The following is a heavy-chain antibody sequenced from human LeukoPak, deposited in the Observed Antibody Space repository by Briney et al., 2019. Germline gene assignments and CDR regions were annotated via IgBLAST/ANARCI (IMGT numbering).Heavy chain of an antibody. CDR2: IYYSGST. CDR3: ALDTIGARPNFDY. CDR1: GGSISSSSYY. J-gene: IGHJ4*02. Sequence: PSETLYLTCTVSGGSISSSSYYWGWIRQPPGKGLEWIGGIYYSGSTYYNPSLKSRVTISVDTSKNQFSLNLSSVTAADTAVYYCALDTIGARPNFDYWGQGTLATVSS. V-gene: IGHV4-39*01. D-gene: IGHD4/OR15-4a*01.